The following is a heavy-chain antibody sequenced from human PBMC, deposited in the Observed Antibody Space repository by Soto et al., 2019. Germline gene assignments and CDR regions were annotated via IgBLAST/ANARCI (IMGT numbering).Heavy chain of an antibody. J-gene: IGHJ6*02. Sequence: SLRLSCAASGFTFSSYGMHWVRQAPGKGLEWVAVIWYDGSNKYYADSVKGRFTIPRDNSKNTLYLQMNSLRAEDTAVYYCAREGSEYQLLFSYYYGMDVWGQGTTVTVSS. D-gene: IGHD2-2*01. CDR3: AREGSEYQLLFSYYYGMDV. V-gene: IGHV3-33*01. CDR2: IWYDGSNK. CDR1: GFTFSSYG.